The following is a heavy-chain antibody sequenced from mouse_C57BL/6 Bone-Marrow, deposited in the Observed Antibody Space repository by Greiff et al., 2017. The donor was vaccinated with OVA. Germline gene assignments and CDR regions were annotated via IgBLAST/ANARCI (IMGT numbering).Heavy chain of an antibody. J-gene: IGHJ3*01. CDR3: ARDPPVGFAY. V-gene: IGHV5-4*01. Sequence: EVPGVESGGGLVKPGGSLKLSCAASGFTFSSYAMSWVRQTPEKRLEWVATITDGGSYTYYPDNVKGRFTISRDNAKNNLYLQMSHLKSEDTAMYYCARDPPVGFAYWGQGTLVTVSA. CDR2: ITDGGSYT. CDR1: GFTFSSYA.